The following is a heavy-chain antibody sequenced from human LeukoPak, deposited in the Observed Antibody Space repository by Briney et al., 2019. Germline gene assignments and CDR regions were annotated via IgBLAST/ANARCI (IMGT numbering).Heavy chain of an antibody. D-gene: IGHD3-16*02. J-gene: IGHJ4*02. CDR1: GFTVSSNY. V-gene: IGHV3-33*08. CDR3: ARDRRLRLGELSLGY. Sequence: GGSLRLSCAASGFTVSSNYMSWVRQAPGKGLEWVAVIWYDGSNKYYADSVKGRFTISRDSSKNTLYLQMNSLRAEDTAVYYCARDRRLRLGELSLGYWGQGTLVTVSS. CDR2: IWYDGSNK.